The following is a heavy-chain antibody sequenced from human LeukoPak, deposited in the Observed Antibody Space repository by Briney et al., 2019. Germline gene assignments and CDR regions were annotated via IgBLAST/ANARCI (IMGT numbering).Heavy chain of an antibody. CDR1: GGSFSGYC. CDR2: INHSGST. Sequence: PSETLSLTCAVYGGSFSGYCWSWIRQPPGKGLEWIGEINHSGSTNYNPSLKSRVTISVDTSKNQFSLKLSSVTAADTAVYYCARVQLAYDYVWGSYRYLGYFDYWGQATLVTVSS. J-gene: IGHJ4*02. D-gene: IGHD3-16*02. V-gene: IGHV4-34*01. CDR3: ARVQLAYDYVWGSYRYLGYFDY.